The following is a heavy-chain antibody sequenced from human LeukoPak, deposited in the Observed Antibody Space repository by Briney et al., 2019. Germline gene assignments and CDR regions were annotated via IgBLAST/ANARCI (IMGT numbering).Heavy chain of an antibody. J-gene: IGHJ1*01. Sequence: GGSLRLSCRASGFILSDAWMSWVRQAPGKGLEWVGRIKSTSDGGTIDYAAPVRGRFNISRDDSKNTLYLQMNSLKTEDTAIYYCRTDRLFFQHWGQGTLVTVPS. V-gene: IGHV3-15*01. CDR2: IKSTSDGGTI. CDR1: GFILSDAW. CDR3: RTDRLFFQH. D-gene: IGHD2/OR15-2a*01.